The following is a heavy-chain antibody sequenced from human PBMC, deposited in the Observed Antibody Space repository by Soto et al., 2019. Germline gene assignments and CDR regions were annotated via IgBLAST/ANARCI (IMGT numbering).Heavy chain of an antibody. CDR3: ARDTDCSSTSCFQYIY. D-gene: IGHD2-2*01. Sequence: PGGSLRLSCAASGFTFSSYSMNWVRQAPGKGLEWVSSISSSSSYIYYADSVKGRFTISRDNAKNSLYLQMNSLRAEDTAVYYCARDTDCSSTSCFQYIYWGQGTLVTVSS. CDR2: ISSSSSYI. J-gene: IGHJ4*02. V-gene: IGHV3-21*04. CDR1: GFTFSSYS.